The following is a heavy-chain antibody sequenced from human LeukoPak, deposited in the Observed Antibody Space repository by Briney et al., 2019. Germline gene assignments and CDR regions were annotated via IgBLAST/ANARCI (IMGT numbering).Heavy chain of an antibody. J-gene: IGHJ4*02. V-gene: IGHV1-18*01. D-gene: IGHD3-10*01. Sequence: GASVKVSCKASGYTFTSYGISWVRQAPGQGLEWMGWISAYNGNTNYAQKLQGRVTMTTDTSTSTAYMELRSLRSDDTAVYYCARTRVVRGVITPLPRYWGQGTLVTVSS. CDR2: ISAYNGNT. CDR1: GYTFTSYG. CDR3: ARTRVVRGVITPLPRY.